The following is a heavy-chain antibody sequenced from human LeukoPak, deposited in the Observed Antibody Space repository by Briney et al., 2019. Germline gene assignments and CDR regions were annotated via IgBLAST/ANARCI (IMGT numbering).Heavy chain of an antibody. V-gene: IGHV4-39*07. D-gene: IGHD3-10*01. J-gene: IGHJ4*02. Sequence: SETLSLTCTVSGDSINSTSYYWGWIRQPPGKGLEWIGSIYYSGSTYYNPSLKSRVTISVDTSKNQFSLKLSSVTAADTAVYYCARGKYYYGSGSLYFDYWGQGTLVTVSS. CDR1: GDSINSTSYY. CDR2: IYYSGST. CDR3: ARGKYYYGSGSLYFDY.